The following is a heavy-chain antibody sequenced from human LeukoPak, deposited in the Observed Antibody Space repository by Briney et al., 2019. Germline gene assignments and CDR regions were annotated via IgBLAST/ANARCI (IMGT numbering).Heavy chain of an antibody. CDR2: INPSAGST. CDR1: GYTFTSCY. D-gene: IGHD2-21*02. J-gene: IGHJ4*02. V-gene: IGHV1-46*01. CDR3: ARGGCGDSAAPFDD. Sequence: ASVNVSCKTSGYTFTSCYMHWVRQAPGQGLEWMGMINPSAGSTRYAQKFQGRVTMTTDTSTSTVYMELSSLRSEDTAVYYCARGGCGDSAAPFDDWGQGTLVPVSS.